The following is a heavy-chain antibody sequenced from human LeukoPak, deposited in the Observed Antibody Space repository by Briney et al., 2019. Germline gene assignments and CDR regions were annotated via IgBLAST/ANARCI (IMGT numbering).Heavy chain of an antibody. V-gene: IGHV4-30-2*01. CDR2: IYHSGST. CDR3: ARILDDYDSSGYAVY. J-gene: IGHJ4*02. D-gene: IGHD3-22*01. Sequence: SETLSLTCTVSGGSISSGGYYWSWIRQPPGKGLEWIGYIYHSGSTYYNPSLKSRVTISVDRSKNQFSLKLSSVTAADTAVYYCARILDDYDSSGYAVYWGQGTLVTVSS. CDR1: GGSISSGGYY.